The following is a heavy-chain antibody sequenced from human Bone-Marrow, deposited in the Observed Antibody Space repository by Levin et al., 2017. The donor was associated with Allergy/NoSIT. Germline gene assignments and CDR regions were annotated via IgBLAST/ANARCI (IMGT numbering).Heavy chain of an antibody. D-gene: IGHD6-13*01. CDR1: GYTFTSYY. V-gene: IGHV1-46*01. J-gene: IGHJ6*02. Sequence: GESLKISCKASGYTFTSYYMHWVRQAPGQGLEWMGIINPSGGSTSYAQKFQGRVTMTRDTSTSTVYMELSSLRSEDTAVYYCARVGIAAAARGMDVWGQGTTVTVSS. CDR3: ARVGIAAAARGMDV. CDR2: INPSGGST.